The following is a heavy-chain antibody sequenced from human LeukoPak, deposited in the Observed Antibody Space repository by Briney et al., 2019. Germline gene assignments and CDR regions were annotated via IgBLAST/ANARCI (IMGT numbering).Heavy chain of an antibody. V-gene: IGHV3-23*01. CDR2: ISGTGTST. D-gene: IGHD3-22*01. CDR3: AKDPYASIEYFDY. J-gene: IGHJ4*02. CDR1: GFTFSSYA. Sequence: GSLRLSCAASGFTFSSYAMSWVRQAPGKGLEWVSGISGTGTSTYYADSVKGRFTFSRDNSKNTLYLQMNSLRAEDTAVYYFAKDPYASIEYFDYWGQGTLVAVSS.